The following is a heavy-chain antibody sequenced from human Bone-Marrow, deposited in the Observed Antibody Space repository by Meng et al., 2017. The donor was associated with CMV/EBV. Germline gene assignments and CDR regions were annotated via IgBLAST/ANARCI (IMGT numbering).Heavy chain of an antibody. CDR2: IYYSGST. D-gene: IGHD3-16*02. CDR1: GGSISSGDYY. V-gene: IGHV4-30-4*08. J-gene: IGHJ2*01. CDR3: ARVYDYDYVWGSYRQDWYFDL. Sequence: QGAGPGMVKPPQALSLTCTVPGGSISSGDYYWSWIRQPPGKGLEWIGYIYYSGSTYYNPSLKSRVTISVDTSKNQFSLKLSSVTAADTAVYYCARVYDYDYVWGSYRQDWYFDLWGRGTLVTVSS.